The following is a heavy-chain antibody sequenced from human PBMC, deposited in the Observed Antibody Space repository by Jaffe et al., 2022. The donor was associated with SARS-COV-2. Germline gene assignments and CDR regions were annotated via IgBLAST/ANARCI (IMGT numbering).Heavy chain of an antibody. J-gene: IGHJ6*02. CDR3: ARSIAARRPYYYYYGMDV. Sequence: QLQLQESGPGLVKPSETLSLTCTVSGGSISSSSYYWGWIRQPPGKGLEWIGSIYYSGSTYYNPSLKSRVTISVDTSKNQFSLKLSSVTAADTAVYYCARSIAARRPYYYYYGMDVWGQGTTVTVSS. CDR1: GGSISSSSYY. CDR2: IYYSGST. V-gene: IGHV4-39*01. D-gene: IGHD6-6*01.